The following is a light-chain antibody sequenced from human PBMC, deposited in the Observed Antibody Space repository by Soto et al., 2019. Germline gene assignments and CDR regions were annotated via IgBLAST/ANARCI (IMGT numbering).Light chain of an antibody. CDR3: PQYYSYPLA. V-gene: IGKV1-8*01. CDR1: QGISRY. J-gene: IGKJ4*01. CDR2: AAS. Sequence: AIRMTQSPSSFSASTGDRVTITCRASQGISRYLAWYQQKPGKAPKLRLYAASTLQSGVPSRFSGSGSGTDLTLTISCLQSEEFATYDWPQYYSYPLAFGGGTKVEIK.